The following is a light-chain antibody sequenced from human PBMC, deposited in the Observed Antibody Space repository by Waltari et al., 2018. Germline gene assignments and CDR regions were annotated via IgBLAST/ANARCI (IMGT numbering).Light chain of an antibody. CDR1: GSNLGPGYD. J-gene: IGLJ2*01. V-gene: IGLV1-40*01. Sequence: QSVLTQPPSVSGAPGQRVSISCTGTGSNLGPGYDVHWYQQLPGKAPRLLIYGTSSRPPGVPDRFFGSQSGTSASLAITGLQAEDEADYYCQSYDTSLSVVFGGGTKLTVL. CDR2: GTS. CDR3: QSYDTSLSVV.